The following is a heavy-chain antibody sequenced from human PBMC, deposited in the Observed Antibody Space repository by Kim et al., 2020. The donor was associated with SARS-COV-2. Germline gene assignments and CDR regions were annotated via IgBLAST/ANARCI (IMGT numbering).Heavy chain of an antibody. V-gene: IGHV3-23*01. Sequence: GGSLRLSCAASGFTFSSNAMSWVRQAPGKGLEWVSTISGYGGSTYYADSVKGRFTISRDTSKNTLYLQMSSLRAEDTAVYYCAKSYCSGGTCYSSFDYWG. J-gene: IGHJ4*01. CDR2: ISGYGGST. CDR1: GFTFSSNA. D-gene: IGHD2-15*01. CDR3: AKSYCSGGTCYSSFDY.